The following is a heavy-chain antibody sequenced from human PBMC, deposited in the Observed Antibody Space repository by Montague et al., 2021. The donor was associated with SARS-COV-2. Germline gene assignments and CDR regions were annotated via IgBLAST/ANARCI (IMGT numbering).Heavy chain of an antibody. D-gene: IGHD3-3*01. Sequence: SETLSLTCAVSDDSITSSTYYWAWIRQPPGKGLEWIGSFYYTGSTYYNPSLKSRVTMSVDTSKKHFSLNLDSVTAADTAVYYCARGRSGFFNPLDYWGQGTLVTVSP. V-gene: IGHV4-39*02. CDR2: FYYTGST. CDR1: DDSITSSTYY. J-gene: IGHJ4*02. CDR3: ARGRSGFFNPLDY.